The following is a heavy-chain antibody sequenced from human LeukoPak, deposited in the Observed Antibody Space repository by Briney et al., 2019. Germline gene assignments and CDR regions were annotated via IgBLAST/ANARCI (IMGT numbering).Heavy chain of an antibody. CDR3: AKDPYYYDSSGYNDY. V-gene: IGHV3-23*01. Sequence: GGSLRLSCAASGFTFSSYAMSWVRQAPGKGLEWVSAISGSGGSTYYADSVKGRFTISRDNSKNTLYLQMNSLRAEGTAVYYCAKDPYYYDSSGYNDYWGQGTLVTVSS. D-gene: IGHD3-22*01. CDR2: ISGSGGST. J-gene: IGHJ4*02. CDR1: GFTFSSYA.